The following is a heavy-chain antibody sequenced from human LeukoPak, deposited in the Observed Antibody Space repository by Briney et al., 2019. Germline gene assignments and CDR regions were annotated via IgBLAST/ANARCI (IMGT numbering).Heavy chain of an antibody. Sequence: SETLSLTCAVYGGSFSGYYWSSIRQPPGKGLEWIGETNHSGSTNYNPSLKSRVTISVDTSKNQFSLKLSSVTAADTAVYYCARSGATVTTGDWGQGTLVTVSS. CDR2: TNHSGST. CDR3: ARSGATVTTGD. CDR1: GGSFSGYY. D-gene: IGHD4-17*01. J-gene: IGHJ4*02. V-gene: IGHV4-34*01.